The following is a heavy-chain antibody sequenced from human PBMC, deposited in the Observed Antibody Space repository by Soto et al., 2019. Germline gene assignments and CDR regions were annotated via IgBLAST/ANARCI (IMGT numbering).Heavy chain of an antibody. CDR2: ISYDGSNK. J-gene: IGHJ4*02. Sequence: QVQLVESGGGVVQPGRSLRLSCAASAFTFSSYGMHWVRQAPGKGLEWVAVISYDGSNKDYADSVTGRFTISRDNSKNTLYLQMNSLRAEDTAVYHCAKDIAYGSGAPTPDYRGQGTLVIVSS. D-gene: IGHD6-25*01. CDR1: AFTFSSYG. V-gene: IGHV3-30*18. CDR3: AKDIAYGSGAPTPDY.